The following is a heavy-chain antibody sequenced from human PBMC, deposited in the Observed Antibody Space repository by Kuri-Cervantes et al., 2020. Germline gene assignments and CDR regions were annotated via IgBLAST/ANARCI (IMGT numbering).Heavy chain of an antibody. D-gene: IGHD6-25*01. Sequence: ALVKVSCKASGYTFTGYYMHWVRQAPGQGLEWMGWINPNSGGTNYAQKFQGWVTMTRDTSISTAYMELSSLRSEDTAVYYCARGRGEDFDYWGQGTLVTVSS. J-gene: IGHJ4*02. V-gene: IGHV1-2*04. CDR2: INPNSGGT. CDR3: ARGRGEDFDY. CDR1: GYTFTGYY.